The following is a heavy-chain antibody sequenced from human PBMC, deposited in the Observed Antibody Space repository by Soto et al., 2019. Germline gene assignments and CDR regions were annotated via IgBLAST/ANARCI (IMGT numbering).Heavy chain of an antibody. CDR1: GDSVSSNSAA. CDR3: VREQYRVNPNMDV. CDR2: TYYRSKWFY. J-gene: IGHJ6*03. Sequence: SQTLSLTCAISGDSVSSNSAAWNWIRQSPSRGPEWLGRTYYRSKWFYDYAVSVKSRITINPDTSKNQFSLQLNSVPPDDTAVYYCVREQYRVNPNMDVWGKGTTVTVYS. D-gene: IGHD5-12*01. V-gene: IGHV6-1*01.